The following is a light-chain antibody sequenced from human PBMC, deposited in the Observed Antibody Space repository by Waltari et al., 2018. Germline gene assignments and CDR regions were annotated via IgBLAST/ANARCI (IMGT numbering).Light chain of an antibody. Sequence: YQQKPGRAPILLIYKGPGRPARIPERFSGSTSGTTVTLTITGVQAEDEADYYCQSTDSSAVYVVFGGGTKLTVL. V-gene: IGLV3-25*03. CDR2: KGP. J-gene: IGLJ2*01. CDR3: QSTDSSAVYVV.